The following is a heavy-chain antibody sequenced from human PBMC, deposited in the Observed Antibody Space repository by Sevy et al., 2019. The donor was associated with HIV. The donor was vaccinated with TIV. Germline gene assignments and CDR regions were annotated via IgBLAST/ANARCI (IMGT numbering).Heavy chain of an antibody. CDR1: GFTFSSYS. D-gene: IGHD6-13*01. J-gene: IGHJ6*02. V-gene: IGHV3-48*01. CDR3: ATDQIAAAALYYYYYYGMDV. CDR2: TSSSSSTI. Sequence: GGSLRLSCAASGFTFSSYSMNWVRQAPGKGLEWVSYTSSSSSTIYYADSVKGRFTISRDNAKNSLYLQMNSLRADDTAVYYCATDQIAAAALYYYYYYGMDVWGQGTTVTVSS.